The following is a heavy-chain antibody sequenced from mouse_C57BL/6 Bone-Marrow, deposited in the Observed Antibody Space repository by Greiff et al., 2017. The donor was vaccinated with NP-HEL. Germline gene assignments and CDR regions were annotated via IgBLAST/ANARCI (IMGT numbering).Heavy chain of an antibody. Sequence: EVKLEESGGGLVQPGGSLKLSCAASGFTFSDYYMYWVRQTPEKRLEWVAYISNGGGSTYYPDTVKGRFTISRDNAKNTLYLQMSRLKSEDTAMYYCARRYDYDGGFDYWGQGTTLTVSS. J-gene: IGHJ2*01. D-gene: IGHD2-4*01. V-gene: IGHV5-12*01. CDR2: ISNGGGST. CDR1: GFTFSDYY. CDR3: ARRYDYDGGFDY.